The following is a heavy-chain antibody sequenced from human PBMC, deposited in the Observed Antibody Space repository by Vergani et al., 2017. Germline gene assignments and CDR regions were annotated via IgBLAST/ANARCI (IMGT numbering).Heavy chain of an antibody. J-gene: IGHJ4*02. CDR1: GYTFTSYD. CDR3: ARAFTRLENYFDY. V-gene: IGHV1-8*01. CDR2: MNPNSGNT. Sequence: QVQLVQSGAEVKKPGASVKVSCKASGYTFTSYDINWVRQATGQGLEWMGWMNPNSGNTGYAQKFQGRVTMTRDTSISTAYMELSRLRSDDTAVYYCARAFTRLENYFDYWGQGTLVTVSS.